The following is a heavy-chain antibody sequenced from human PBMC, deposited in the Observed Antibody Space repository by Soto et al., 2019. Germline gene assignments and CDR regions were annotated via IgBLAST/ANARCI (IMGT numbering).Heavy chain of an antibody. CDR2: INAGNGNT. V-gene: IGHV1-3*01. CDR3: ARVLYYYDSSGYYYQSYFDY. Sequence: GASVEVSCKASGYTFTSYAMHWVRQAPGQRLEWMGWINAGNGNTKYSQKFQGRVTITRDTSASTAYTELSSLRSEDTAVYYCARVLYYYDSSGYYYQSYFDYWGQGTLVTVYS. D-gene: IGHD3-22*01. J-gene: IGHJ4*02. CDR1: GYTFTSYA.